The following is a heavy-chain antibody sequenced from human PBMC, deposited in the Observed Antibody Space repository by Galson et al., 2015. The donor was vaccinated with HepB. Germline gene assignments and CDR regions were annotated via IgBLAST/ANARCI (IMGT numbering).Heavy chain of an antibody. Sequence: SVKVSCKVSGYTLTELSMHWVRQAPGKGLEWMGGFDPEDGETIYAQKFQGRVTMTEDTSTDTAYMELSSLRSEDTAVYYCATDHGSSRLDFDYWGQGTLVTVSS. D-gene: IGHD2/OR15-2a*01. CDR3: ATDHGSSRLDFDY. J-gene: IGHJ4*02. CDR2: FDPEDGET. CDR1: GYTLTELS. V-gene: IGHV1-24*01.